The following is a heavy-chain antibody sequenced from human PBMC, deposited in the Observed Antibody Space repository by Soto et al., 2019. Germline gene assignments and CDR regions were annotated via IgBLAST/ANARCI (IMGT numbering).Heavy chain of an antibody. CDR3: AKDLELSIAARPNWFDP. CDR1: GLTFSSYG. D-gene: IGHD6-6*01. CDR2: ISYDRNNK. J-gene: IGHJ5*02. Sequence: SLRVSCAACGLTFSSYGMRWVRQAPGNGLEFVAVISYDRNNKYYADSVKGRFAISRDNSKNTLYLQMNSLRPEDTAVYYCAKDLELSIAARPNWFDPWGQGTLVTVSS. V-gene: IGHV3-30*18.